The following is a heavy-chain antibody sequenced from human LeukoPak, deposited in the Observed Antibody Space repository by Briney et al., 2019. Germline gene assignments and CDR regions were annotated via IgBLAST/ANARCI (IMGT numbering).Heavy chain of an antibody. J-gene: IGHJ4*02. CDR1: GFTVSSNY. Sequence: GGSLRLSCAAPGFTVSSNYMSWVRQAPGKGLEWVSVIYSGGSTYYADSVKGRFTISRDNSKNTLYLQMNSLRAEDTAVYYCARGEWLDYFDYWGQGTLVTVSS. D-gene: IGHD6-19*01. CDR3: ARGEWLDYFDY. V-gene: IGHV3-53*01. CDR2: IYSGGST.